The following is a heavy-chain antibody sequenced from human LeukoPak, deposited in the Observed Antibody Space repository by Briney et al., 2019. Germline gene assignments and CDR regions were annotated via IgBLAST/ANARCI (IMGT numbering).Heavy chain of an antibody. J-gene: IGHJ4*02. V-gene: IGHV4-39*07. CDR1: GGSISSSSNY. D-gene: IGHD6-19*01. Sequence: SATLSLTCTVSGGSISSSSNYWGWIRQPPGKGLEWIGSLYYSGSTYYNPSLKSRVTISVDTSKNQFSLKLSSVTAADTAVYYCARAALFPNSGWVLDYWGQGTLVTVSS. CDR3: ARAALFPNSGWVLDY. CDR2: LYYSGST.